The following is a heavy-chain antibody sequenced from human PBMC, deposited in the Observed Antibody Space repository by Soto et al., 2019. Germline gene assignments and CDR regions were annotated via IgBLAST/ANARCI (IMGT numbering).Heavy chain of an antibody. V-gene: IGHV3-23*01. CDR3: AMTYPSLGYSGYDSRTLGWFDP. Sequence: EVQLLESGGGLVQPGGSLRLSCAASGFTFSSYAMSWVRQAPGKGLEWVSAISGSGGSTYYADSVKGRFTISRDNSKNRLYLQMNSQRAEDTAVYYCAMTYPSLGYSGYDSRTLGWFDPWGQGTLVTVSS. CDR1: GFTFSSYA. D-gene: IGHD5-12*01. CDR2: ISGSGGST. J-gene: IGHJ5*02.